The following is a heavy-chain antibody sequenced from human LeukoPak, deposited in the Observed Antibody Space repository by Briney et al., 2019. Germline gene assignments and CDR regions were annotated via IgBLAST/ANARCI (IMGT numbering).Heavy chain of an antibody. CDR3: TRANGYGLIDY. Sequence: SQTLSLTCAISGDSVSSNSAAWTWIRQSPSRGLEWLGRTYYRSKWYNDYAVSVKSRITINPDTSKNQFSLKLSSVTAADTAMYYCTRANGYGLIDYWGQGTLVTVSS. V-gene: IGHV6-1*01. CDR1: GDSVSSNSAA. D-gene: IGHD3-10*01. CDR2: TYYRSKWYN. J-gene: IGHJ4*02.